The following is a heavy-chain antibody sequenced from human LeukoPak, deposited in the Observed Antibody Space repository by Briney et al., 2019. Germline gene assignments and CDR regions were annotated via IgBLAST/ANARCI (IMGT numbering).Heavy chain of an antibody. D-gene: IGHD1-26*01. CDR2: IYYSGST. V-gene: IGHV4-59*01. CDR3: ARVNGSYDAFDI. CDR1: GGSITSYY. Sequence: PSETLSLTCTVSGGSITSYYWSWIRQPPGKGLEWIGYIYYSGSTNYNPSLESRVTISVDTSKNQFSLKLSSVTAADTAVYYCARVNGSYDAFDIWGQGTMVTVSS. J-gene: IGHJ3*02.